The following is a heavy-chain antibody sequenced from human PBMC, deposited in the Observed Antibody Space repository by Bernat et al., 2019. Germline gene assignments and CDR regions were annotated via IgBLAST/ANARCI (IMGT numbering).Heavy chain of an antibody. D-gene: IGHD6-6*01. CDR1: GGIFSSYT. CDR2: IIPILGIA. V-gene: IGHV1-69*02. Sequence: QVQLVQSGAEVKKPGSSVKVSCKASGGIFSSYTISWVRQAPGQGLEWMGRIIPILGIANYAQKFQGRVTITADKSTSTAYMELSSLRSEDTAVYYCASIVARQASRELDYWGQGTLVTVSS. CDR3: ASIVARQASRELDY. J-gene: IGHJ4*02.